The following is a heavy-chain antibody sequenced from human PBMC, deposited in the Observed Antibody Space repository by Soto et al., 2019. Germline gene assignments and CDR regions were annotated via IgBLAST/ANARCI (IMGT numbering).Heavy chain of an antibody. CDR1: GFTFGSNA. J-gene: IGHJ4*02. Sequence: LRLSCTASGFTFGSNAMSWVRQSPGEGLEWVSSISGSSGVTYYADSVNGRFTISRDNSKNALYLQMNSLRAEDTAVYYCAKDWVSGSSPYWGQGTLVTVSS. D-gene: IGHD2-15*01. V-gene: IGHV3-23*01. CDR2: ISGSSGVT. CDR3: AKDWVSGSSPY.